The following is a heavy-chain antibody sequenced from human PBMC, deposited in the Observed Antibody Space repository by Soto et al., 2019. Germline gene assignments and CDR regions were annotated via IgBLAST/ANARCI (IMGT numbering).Heavy chain of an antibody. V-gene: IGHV1-8*02. J-gene: IGHJ4*02. CDR1: GYNFNTFD. Sequence: QVQLVQSGAEVRKPGASVKVSCKTSGYNFNTFDIYWVRQATGHGLEWMGCMSPNSGNRGYAQELCGRVTMTRNTSNTTAYMELTSLTSDDTGVYYCAGGNFRYWGQGALVTVSS. CDR3: AGGNFRY. CDR2: MSPNSGNR.